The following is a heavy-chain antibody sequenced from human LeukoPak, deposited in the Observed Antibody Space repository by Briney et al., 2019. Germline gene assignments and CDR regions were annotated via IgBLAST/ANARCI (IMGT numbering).Heavy chain of an antibody. CDR1: GGSISNYY. J-gene: IGHJ4*02. CDR2: IYYIGRT. D-gene: IGHD4-11*01. Sequence: SETLSLTCTVSGGSISNYYWSWVRQPPSKELDWIGCIYYIGRTNYNPSFNSRGTISPDTAKNQFCLELSSVPAEDTAVYYCARHGGAYSFDYWGQGNLVTVSS. V-gene: IGHV4-59*08. CDR3: ARHGGAYSFDY.